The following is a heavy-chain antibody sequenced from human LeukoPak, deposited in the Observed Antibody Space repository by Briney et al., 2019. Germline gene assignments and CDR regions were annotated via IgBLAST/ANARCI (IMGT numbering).Heavy chain of an antibody. D-gene: IGHD2-2*01. CDR1: GFTFSSYW. CDR2: INQDESEK. J-gene: IGHJ4*02. V-gene: IGHV3-7*01. CDR3: ARERGGYCSSTNCRGSFDY. Sequence: PGGSLRLSCAASGFTFSSYWMSWVRQAPGKGLEWVANINQDESEKYYVGSVKGRFTISRDNAKNSLYLQMNNLRAEDTAVYYCARERGGYCSSTNCRGSFDYWGQGTLVTVSS.